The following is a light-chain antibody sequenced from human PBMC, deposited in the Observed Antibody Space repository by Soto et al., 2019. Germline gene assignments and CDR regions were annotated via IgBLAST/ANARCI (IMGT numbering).Light chain of an antibody. Sequence: AIQLTQSPSSLSASVGARVTITFLARQGISVALPWYQKKPGEAPKLLIYDSSSFHSGVASRFSGSGSGTDFTLTISSLPTEDFATYYCQHVNRYITFGQGTRLEIK. CDR2: DSS. J-gene: IGKJ5*01. CDR1: QGISVA. CDR3: QHVNRYIT. V-gene: IGKV1-13*02.